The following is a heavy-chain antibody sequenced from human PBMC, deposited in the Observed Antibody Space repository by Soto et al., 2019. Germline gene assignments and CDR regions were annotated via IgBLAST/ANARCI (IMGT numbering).Heavy chain of an antibody. V-gene: IGHV4-59*01. J-gene: IGHJ4*02. CDR2: IYYSGST. CDR3: ARAGSGDEYDY. D-gene: IGHD1-1*01. Sequence: SETLSLTCTVSGGSISSYYWSWIRQPPGKGLEWIGYIYYSGSTNYNPSLKSRVTISVDTSKNQFSLKLSSVTAADTAVYYCARAGSGDEYDYWGQGTLVTVSS. CDR1: GGSISSYY.